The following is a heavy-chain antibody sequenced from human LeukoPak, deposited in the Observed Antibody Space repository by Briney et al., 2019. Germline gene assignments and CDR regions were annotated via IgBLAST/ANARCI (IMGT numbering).Heavy chain of an antibody. D-gene: IGHD6-19*01. J-gene: IGHJ4*02. V-gene: IGHV4-59*11. CDR1: GASISSHY. CDR3: TRDGGVAVTPLDFDF. CDR2: ISYSGST. Sequence: SETLSLTCTVSGASISSHYWSWIRQSPGKGLEWIGYISYSGSTDYNPSLKSRVTLSVDTSKNQISLRLSSVTAADTAVYYRTRDGGVAVTPLDFDFWGQGTLVTVSS.